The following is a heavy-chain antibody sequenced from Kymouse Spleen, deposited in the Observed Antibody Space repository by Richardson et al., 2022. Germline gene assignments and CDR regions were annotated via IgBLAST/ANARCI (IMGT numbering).Heavy chain of an antibody. V-gene: IGHV3-74*01. Sequence: EVQLVESGGGLVQPGGSLRLSCAASGFTFSSYWMHWVRQAPGKGLVWVSRINSDGSSTSYADSVKGRFTISRDNAKNTLYLQMNSLRAEDTAVYYCARDYDILTGYYPYYGMDVWGQGTTVTVSS. CDR2: INSDGSST. CDR3: ARDYDILTGYYPYYGMDV. J-gene: IGHJ6*02. D-gene: IGHD3-9*01. CDR1: GFTFSSYW.